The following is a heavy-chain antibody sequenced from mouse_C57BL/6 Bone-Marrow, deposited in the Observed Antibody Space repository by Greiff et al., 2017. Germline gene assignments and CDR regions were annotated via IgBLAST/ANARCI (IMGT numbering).Heavy chain of an antibody. V-gene: IGHV1-80*01. CDR1: GYAFSSYW. CDR3: AREGYYYGSSPFAY. CDR2: IYPGDGDT. Sequence: QVQLKESGAELVKPGASVKISCKASGYAFSSYWMNWVKQRPGKGLEWIGQIYPGDGDTNYNGKFKGKATLTADKSSSTAYMQLSSLTAEDSAVYFCAREGYYYGSSPFAYWGQGTLVTVSA. J-gene: IGHJ3*01. D-gene: IGHD1-1*01.